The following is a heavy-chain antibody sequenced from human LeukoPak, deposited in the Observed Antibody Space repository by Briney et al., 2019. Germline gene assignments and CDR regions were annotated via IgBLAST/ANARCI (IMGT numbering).Heavy chain of an antibody. Sequence: PGGSLRLSCAASGFTFPTYDMHWVRQGTGKGLEWVSSIGPNADTYYPGSVKGRFTISRENANNSLYLQMNSLRAGDTAVYFCARGKYYYDTSGMDAFDIWGQGTVVTVSS. CDR2: IGPNADT. CDR3: ARGKYYYDTSGMDAFDI. V-gene: IGHV3-13*01. J-gene: IGHJ3*02. CDR1: GFTFPTYD. D-gene: IGHD3-22*01.